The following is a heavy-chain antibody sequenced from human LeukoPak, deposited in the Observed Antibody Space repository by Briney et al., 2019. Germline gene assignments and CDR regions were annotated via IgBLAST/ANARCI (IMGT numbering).Heavy chain of an antibody. CDR1: GFTFSSNY. Sequence: PGGSLRLSCAASGFTFSSNYMSWVRQAPGKGLEWVSVIYSGGSTYYADSVKGRFTISRDNSKNTLYLQMNSLRAEDTAVYYCAGYYYDIGWYYYYGMDVWGQGTTVTVSS. CDR3: AGYYYDIGWYYYYGMDV. D-gene: IGHD3-22*01. V-gene: IGHV3-53*01. CDR2: IYSGGST. J-gene: IGHJ6*02.